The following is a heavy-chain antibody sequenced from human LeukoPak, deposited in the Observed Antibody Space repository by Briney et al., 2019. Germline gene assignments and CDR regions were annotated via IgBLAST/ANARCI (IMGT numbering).Heavy chain of an antibody. D-gene: IGHD2-21*02. Sequence: GGTLRLSCAASGFTFSSNWMTWVRQAPGKGLEWVANIKQDGSGKYYVDSVKGRFTISRDNPKNSLYLQMNSLRAEDTAVYYCARAPAYCGGDCYLYFDYWGQGTLVTVSS. CDR2: IKQDGSGK. J-gene: IGHJ4*02. V-gene: IGHV3-7*02. CDR3: ARAPAYCGGDCYLYFDY. CDR1: GFTFSSNW.